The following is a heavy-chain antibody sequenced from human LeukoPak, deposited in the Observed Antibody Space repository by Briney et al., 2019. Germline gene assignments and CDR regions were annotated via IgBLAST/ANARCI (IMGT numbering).Heavy chain of an antibody. CDR3: ARDSGYSYGYDY. CDR2: IYYSGST. CDR1: GGSISSSSYY. J-gene: IGHJ4*02. Sequence: SETLSLTCTVSGGSISSSSYYWGWIRQPPGKGLEWIGSIYYSGSTYYNPSLKSRVTISVDTSKNQFSLKLSSVTAADTAVYYCARDSGYSYGYDYWGQGTLVTVSS. D-gene: IGHD5-18*01. V-gene: IGHV4-39*07.